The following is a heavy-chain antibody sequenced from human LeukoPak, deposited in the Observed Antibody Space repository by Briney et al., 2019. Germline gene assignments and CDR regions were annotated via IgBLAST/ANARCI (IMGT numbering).Heavy chain of an antibody. CDR3: ATDLSRSIAVAEARDY. Sequence: GGSLRLSCAASGFTFSSYGMHWVRQAPGKGLEWVAFIRYDGSNKYYADSVKGRFTISRDNSKDTLYLQMNSLRAEDTAVYYCATDLSRSIAVAEARDYWGQGTLVTVSS. J-gene: IGHJ4*02. D-gene: IGHD6-19*01. CDR2: IRYDGSNK. CDR1: GFTFSSYG. V-gene: IGHV3-30*02.